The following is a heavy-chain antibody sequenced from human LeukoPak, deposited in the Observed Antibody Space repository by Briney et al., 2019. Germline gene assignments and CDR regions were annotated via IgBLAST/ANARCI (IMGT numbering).Heavy chain of an antibody. CDR2: IYYSGST. V-gene: IGHV4-39*07. CDR1: GGSISSSSYY. CDR3: AREGAGAAGNSRYFQH. Sequence: SETLSLTCTVSGGSISSSSYYWGWIRQPPGKGLEWIGSIYYSGSTYYNPSLKSRVTISVDTSKNQFSLKLSSVTAADTAVYYCAREGAGAAGNSRYFQHWGQGTLVTVSS. D-gene: IGHD6-13*01. J-gene: IGHJ1*01.